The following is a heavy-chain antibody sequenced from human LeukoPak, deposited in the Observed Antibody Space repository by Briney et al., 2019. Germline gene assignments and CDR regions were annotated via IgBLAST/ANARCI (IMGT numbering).Heavy chain of an antibody. CDR3: ARAVGDYSAYFQH. V-gene: IGHV4-59*01. CDR2: IYYSGST. Sequence: PSETLSLTCTVSGGSISSYYWSWIRQPPGKGLEWIGYIYYSGSTNYNPSLESRVTISVDTSKNQFPLKLSSVTAADTAVYYCARAVGDYSAYFQHWGQGTLVTVSS. J-gene: IGHJ1*01. CDR1: GGSISSYY. D-gene: IGHD4-17*01.